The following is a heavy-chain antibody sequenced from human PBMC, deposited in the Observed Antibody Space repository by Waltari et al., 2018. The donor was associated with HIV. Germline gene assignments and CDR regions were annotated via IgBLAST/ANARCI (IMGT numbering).Heavy chain of an antibody. D-gene: IGHD1-26*01. CDR3: AKEVGTSPFFDS. V-gene: IGHV3-23*01. CDR2: IKSDGTNT. Sequence: EVQLLESGGGLVQPGGSLRLSCAASGFTFNASGMAWVRQSPGKGLEWVSSIKSDGTNTHYADSVRGRFTISRDNSKNTVYLQMTSLRAEDTALYYCAKEVGTSPFFDSRGHGTLVTVSS. J-gene: IGHJ4*01. CDR1: GFTFNASG.